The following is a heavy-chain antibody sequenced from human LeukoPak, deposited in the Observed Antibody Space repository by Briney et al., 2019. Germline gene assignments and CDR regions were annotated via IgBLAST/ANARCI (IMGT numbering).Heavy chain of an antibody. Sequence: GSLCLWRTAAELRVSGYWRSWGRPFPGKGLEWLDDMKPDGSEIVYVDSVKGRFTISRNNAKNSLFLQMDGLRAEDTAVYYCARDPLNGALDIWGQGTLVTVSS. CDR3: ARDPLNGALDI. J-gene: IGHJ3*02. CDR1: ELRVSGYW. CDR2: MKPDGSEI. V-gene: IGHV3-7*01.